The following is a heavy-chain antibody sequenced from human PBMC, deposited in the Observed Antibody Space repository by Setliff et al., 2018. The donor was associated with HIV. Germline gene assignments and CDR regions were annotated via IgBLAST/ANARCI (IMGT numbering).Heavy chain of an antibody. CDR3: ARHYGAVKSVVTVVAKYFPH. CDR2: IYYRGDT. V-gene: IGHV4-39*01. CDR1: GGSIRSSSYY. D-gene: IGHD2-21*02. J-gene: IGHJ1*01. Sequence: SATLSLTCNVSGGSIRSSSYYWGWIRQPPGKGLEWIGSIYYRGDTYYNPSLKSRVAISVDTSKNQFSLKLTSVTAADTAMYYCARHYGAVKSVVTVVAKYFPHWGQGTLVTVSS.